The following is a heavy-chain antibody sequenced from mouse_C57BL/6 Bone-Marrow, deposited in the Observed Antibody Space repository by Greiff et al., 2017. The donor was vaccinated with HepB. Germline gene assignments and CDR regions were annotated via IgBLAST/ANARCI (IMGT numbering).Heavy chain of an antibody. CDR2: ISSGGSYT. J-gene: IGHJ2*01. CDR1: GFTFSSYA. CDR3: ARHGLAYYFDY. V-gene: IGHV5-6*01. D-gene: IGHD4-1*01. Sequence: EVQGVESGEGLVKPGGSLKLSCAASGFTFSSYAMSWVRQTPEKRLEWVAYISSGGSYTYYPDSVKGRFTISRDNAKNTLYLQMSSLKSEDTAMYYCARHGLAYYFDYWGQGTTLTVSS.